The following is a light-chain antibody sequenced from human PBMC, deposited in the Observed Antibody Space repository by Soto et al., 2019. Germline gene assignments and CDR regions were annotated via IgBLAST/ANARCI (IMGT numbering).Light chain of an antibody. CDR3: CSYAGSFTMI. CDR1: SSDVGGYNS. CDR2: DVT. Sequence: QSVLTQPRSVSGSPRQSVTISCTGTSSDVGGYNSVSWYQQYPGKAPQLMIYDVTKRPSGVPDRFSGSKSGNTASLTISGLQAEDEADYYCCSYAGSFTMIVGGGTKLTVL. V-gene: IGLV2-11*01. J-gene: IGLJ2*01.